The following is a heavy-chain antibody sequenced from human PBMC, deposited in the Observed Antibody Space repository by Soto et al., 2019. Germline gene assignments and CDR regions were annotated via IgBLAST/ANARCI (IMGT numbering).Heavy chain of an antibody. D-gene: IGHD2-15*01. CDR3: TSHSPEDMIRK. V-gene: IGHV3-73*01. CDR1: GFTFSDSP. Sequence: PGGSLRLSCAVSGFTFSDSPMHWVRQASGKGLEWVGRIRNKTNNYATAYAASVKGRFTISRDDSKNTAYLQLNSLKTEDTAVYYCTSHSPEDMIRKWGQGTLVTVSS. CDR2: IRNKTNNYAT. J-gene: IGHJ4*02.